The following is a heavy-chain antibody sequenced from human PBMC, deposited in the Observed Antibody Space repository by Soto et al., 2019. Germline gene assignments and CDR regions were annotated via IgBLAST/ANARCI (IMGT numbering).Heavy chain of an antibody. D-gene: IGHD1-1*01. CDR2: IKQDGSEK. CDR3: ARVNEPEYYYYYMEV. CDR1: GFTCSSYW. J-gene: IGHJ6*03. V-gene: IGHV3-7*01. Sequence: HPGGSLRLSCAASGFTCSSYWMSWVRQAPGKGLEWVANIKQDGSEKYYVDSVKGRFTISRDNAKNSLYLQMNSLRAEDTAVYYCARVNEPEYYYYYMEVWGKGTTVTVSS.